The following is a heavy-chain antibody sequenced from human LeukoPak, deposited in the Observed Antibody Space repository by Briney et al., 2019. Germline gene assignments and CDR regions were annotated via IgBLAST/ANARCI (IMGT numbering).Heavy chain of an antibody. CDR1: GGSISSSSYY. CDR2: IYYSGST. J-gene: IGHJ5*02. Sequence: SETLSLTCTVSGGSISSSSYYWGWIRQPPGKGLEWIGSIYYSGSTYYNPSLKSRVTISVDTSKNQFSLKLSSVTAADTAVYYCARGIVVVTEYNWFDPWGQGTLVTVSP. V-gene: IGHV4-39*07. CDR3: ARGIVVVTEYNWFDP. D-gene: IGHD2-21*02.